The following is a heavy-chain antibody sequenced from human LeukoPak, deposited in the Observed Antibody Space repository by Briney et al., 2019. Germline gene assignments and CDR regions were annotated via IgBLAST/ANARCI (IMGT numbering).Heavy chain of an antibody. V-gene: IGHV1-69*04. CDR3: ARDGRYCSGGSCYSSGNWFDP. Sequence: SVKVSCKASGGTFSSYAISWVRQAPGQGLEWMGRIIPILGIANYAQKFQGRVTITADKSTSTAYMELSSLRSEDTAVYYCARDGRYCSGGSCYSSGNWFDPWGQGTLVTVSS. CDR1: GGTFSSYA. D-gene: IGHD2-15*01. CDR2: IIPILGIA. J-gene: IGHJ5*02.